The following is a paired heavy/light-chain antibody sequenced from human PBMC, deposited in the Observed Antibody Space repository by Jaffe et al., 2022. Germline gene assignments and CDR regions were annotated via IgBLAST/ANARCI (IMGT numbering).Heavy chain of an antibody. D-gene: IGHD2-15*01. CDR2: SRNSAKSYTT. J-gene: IGHJ4*02. Sequence: EVQLVESGGGLVQPGGSLRLSCAASGFTLSDHYMDWVRQTPGKGLEWVGRSRNSAKSYTTQYAASVKGRFTISRDDAENSLYLQMNSLRTEDTAVYYCATGYCSGDYCQSFDYWGQGTPVTVSS. CDR1: GFTLSDHY. CDR3: ATGYCSGDYCQSFDY. V-gene: IGHV3-72*01.
Light chain of an antibody. J-gene: IGKJ4*01. Sequence: DIQMTQSPSSLSASVGDRVTITCRASQGISNHLAWFQQKPGKAPKSLIYGASNLRSGVPSKFSGSGSGTDFTLTISSLQPEDFATYYCQQYENYPLTFGGGTKVEIK. CDR2: GAS. CDR3: QQYENYPLT. V-gene: IGKV1-16*02. CDR1: QGISNH.